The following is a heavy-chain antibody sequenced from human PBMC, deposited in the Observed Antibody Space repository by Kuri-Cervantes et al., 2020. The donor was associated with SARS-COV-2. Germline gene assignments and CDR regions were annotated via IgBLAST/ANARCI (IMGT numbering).Heavy chain of an antibody. J-gene: IGHJ4*02. CDR3: AGGGIAARLVFDY. V-gene: IGHV1-2*02. CDR1: GYTFTSYG. Sequence: ASVKVSCKASGYTFTSYGISWVRQAPGQGLEWMGWINPNSGGTNYAQKFQGRVTMTRDTSISTAYMELSRLRSDDTAVYYCAGGGIAARLVFDYWGQGTLVTVSS. CDR2: INPNSGGT. D-gene: IGHD6-6*01.